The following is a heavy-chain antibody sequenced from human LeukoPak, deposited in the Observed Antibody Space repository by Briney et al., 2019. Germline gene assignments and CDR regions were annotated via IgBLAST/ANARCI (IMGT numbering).Heavy chain of an antibody. J-gene: IGHJ4*02. CDR2: INPNTGGT. CDR3: AREAADSSVCDF. CDR1: GYTFTAHY. Sequence: ASVKVSCKASGYTFTAHYIHWMRQAPGRGLEWVGWINPNTGGTEFAQNVQGRVTMTRDTSINTVYMELNRLTSDDTVVFYCAREAADSSVCDFWGQGSLVTVSS. D-gene: IGHD2-8*01. V-gene: IGHV1-2*02.